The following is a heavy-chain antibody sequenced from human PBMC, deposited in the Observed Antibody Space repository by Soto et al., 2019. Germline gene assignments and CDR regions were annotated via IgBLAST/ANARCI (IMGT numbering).Heavy chain of an antibody. CDR2: IYHSGST. V-gene: IGHV4-31*03. CDR1: NDSINNNNFY. J-gene: IGHJ4*02. CDR3: ATSSIGNSSGYFPF. D-gene: IGHD3-22*01. Sequence: SETLSLACTVSNDSINNNNFYWSWIRQYPGKGLGWIGYIYHSGSTYYNPSLKSRVSISVDTSRNQFSLTLSSVTAAATAVYYCATSSIGNSSGYFPFWRQGPLVTVSS.